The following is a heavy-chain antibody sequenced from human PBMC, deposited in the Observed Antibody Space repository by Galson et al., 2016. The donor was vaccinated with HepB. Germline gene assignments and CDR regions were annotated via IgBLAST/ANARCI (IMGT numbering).Heavy chain of an antibody. V-gene: IGHV3-23*01. J-gene: IGHJ6*02. D-gene: IGHD2-15*01. CDR3: ALLNGLSHSYRGLDV. CDR1: GIRFSGYA. CDR2: ISGSGGNT. Sequence: SLRLSCAASGIRFSGYAFSWVRQAPGKGLEWVSAISGSGGNTFYADSVKGRFTISRDNSENTLFLQMNSLRGGDTAVYYCALLNGLSHSYRGLDVWGQGTTVIVFS.